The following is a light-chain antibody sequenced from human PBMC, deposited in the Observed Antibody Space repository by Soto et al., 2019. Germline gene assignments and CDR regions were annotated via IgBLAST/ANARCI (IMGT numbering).Light chain of an antibody. CDR3: GSYTGSITYV. CDR2: EVT. Sequence: QSVLTQPASVSGSLGQSITISCTGTTSDVGGYNYVSWYQQHSGKAPILMIYEVTNRPSGVPNRFSGSKSGNTASLTISGLQVEDEAEYYCGSYTGSITYVFGTGTKLTVL. V-gene: IGLV2-14*01. J-gene: IGLJ1*01. CDR1: TSDVGGYNY.